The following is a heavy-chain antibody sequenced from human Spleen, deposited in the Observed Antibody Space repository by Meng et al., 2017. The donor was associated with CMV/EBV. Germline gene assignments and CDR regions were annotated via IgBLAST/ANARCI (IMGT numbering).Heavy chain of an antibody. J-gene: IGHJ4*02. D-gene: IGHD1-1*01. CDR1: GFIFSSYA. CDR3: ARGTTY. CDR2: ISYDGSNK. Sequence: GESLKISCAASGFIFSSYAMHWVRQAPGKGLEWVAAISYDGSNKYHADSVKGRFTISRDNSKNTLYLQMNSPRAEDTAVYYCARGTTYWGQGTLVTVSS. V-gene: IGHV3-30*04.